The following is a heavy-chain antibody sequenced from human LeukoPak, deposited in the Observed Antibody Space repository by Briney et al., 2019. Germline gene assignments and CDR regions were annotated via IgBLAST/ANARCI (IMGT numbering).Heavy chain of an antibody. CDR2: IIPIFGTA. D-gene: IGHD2-15*01. J-gene: IGHJ4*02. CDR1: GYTFTSYY. CDR3: ASDYRVAATPTFDY. V-gene: IGHV1-69*13. Sequence: SVKVSCKASGYTFTSYYMHWVRQAPGQGLEWMGGIIPIFGTANYAQKFQGRVTITADESTSTAYMELSSLRSEDTAVYYCASDYRVAATPTFDYWGQGTLVTVSS.